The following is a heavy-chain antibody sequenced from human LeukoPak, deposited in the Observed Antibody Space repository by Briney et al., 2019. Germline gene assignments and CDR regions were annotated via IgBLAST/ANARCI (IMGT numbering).Heavy chain of an antibody. D-gene: IGHD3-22*01. V-gene: IGHV4-39*01. J-gene: IGHJ3*02. CDR2: IYYSGST. Sequence: SQTLSLTCTVSGGSISSSSYYWGWIRQPPGKGLEWIGSIYYSGSTYYNPSLKSRVTISVDTSKNQFSLTLSSVTAADTALYYRAKRNPYYYDSSGYYYGAFDIWGQGTMVTVSS. CDR3: AKRNPYYYDSSGYYYGAFDI. CDR1: GGSISSSSYY.